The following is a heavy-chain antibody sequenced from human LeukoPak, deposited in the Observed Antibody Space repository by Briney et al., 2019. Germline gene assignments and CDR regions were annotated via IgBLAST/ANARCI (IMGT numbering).Heavy chain of an antibody. CDR3: ARGDTAMASLYYYYGMDV. Sequence: SETLSLTCTVSGGSISSYYWSWIRQPPGKGLEWIGYIYYSGSTNYNPSLKSRVTISVDTSKNQFSLKLSPVTAADTAVYYCARGDTAMASLYYYYGMDVWGQGTTVTVSS. D-gene: IGHD5-18*01. V-gene: IGHV4-59*01. CDR2: IYYSGST. CDR1: GGSISSYY. J-gene: IGHJ6*02.